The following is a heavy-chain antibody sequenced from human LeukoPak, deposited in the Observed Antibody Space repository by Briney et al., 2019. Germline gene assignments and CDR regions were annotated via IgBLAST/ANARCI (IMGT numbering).Heavy chain of an antibody. D-gene: IGHD1-26*01. Sequence: PSETLSLTCAVYGGSFSGYYWSWIRQPPGKGLEWIGEINHSGSTNYNPSLKSRVTISVDTSKNQFSLKLSSVTAADTAVYYCARAPGGSRFCDYWGQGTLVTVSS. CDR1: GGSFSGYY. CDR3: ARAPGGSRFCDY. CDR2: INHSGST. V-gene: IGHV4-34*01. J-gene: IGHJ4*02.